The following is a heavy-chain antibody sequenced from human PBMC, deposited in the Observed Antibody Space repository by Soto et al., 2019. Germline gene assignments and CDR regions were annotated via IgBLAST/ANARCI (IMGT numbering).Heavy chain of an antibody. V-gene: IGHV3-33*01. CDR1: GFTFSSYG. CDR3: ARDPDLAVAGTHFDY. D-gene: IGHD6-19*01. Sequence: GGSLRLSCAASGFTFSSYGMHWVHQAPGKGLEWVAVIWYDGSNKYYADSVKGRFTISRDNSKNTLYLQMNSLRAEDTAVYYCARDPDLAVAGTHFDYWGQGTLVTVSS. CDR2: IWYDGSNK. J-gene: IGHJ4*02.